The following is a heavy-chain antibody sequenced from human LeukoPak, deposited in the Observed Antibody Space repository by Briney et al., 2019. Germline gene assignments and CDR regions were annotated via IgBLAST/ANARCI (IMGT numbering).Heavy chain of an antibody. CDR1: GYTFTSYD. CDR2: INPNSGNT. J-gene: IGHJ4*02. Sequence: GASVKVSCKASGYTFTSYDINWVRQATGQGLEWMGWINPNSGNTGYAQKFQGRVTMTRNTSISTAYMELSSLRSEDTAVYYCAKYYYYDSSAITDWGQGTLVTVSS. CDR3: AKYYYYDSSAITD. D-gene: IGHD3-22*01. V-gene: IGHV1-8*01.